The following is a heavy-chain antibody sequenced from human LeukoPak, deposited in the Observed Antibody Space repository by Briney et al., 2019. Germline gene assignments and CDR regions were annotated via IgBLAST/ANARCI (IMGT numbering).Heavy chain of an antibody. CDR2: ISGSGGST. V-gene: IGHV3-23*01. Sequence: GGSLRLSCAASGFTFSSYAMNWVRQAPGKGLEWDSAISGSGGSTYYADSVKGRFTISRDNSKNTLYLQMNSLRAEDTAVYYCAKRGDFWSGNPHYFDYWGQGTLVTVSS. D-gene: IGHD3-3*01. CDR1: GFTFSSYA. J-gene: IGHJ4*02. CDR3: AKRGDFWSGNPHYFDY.